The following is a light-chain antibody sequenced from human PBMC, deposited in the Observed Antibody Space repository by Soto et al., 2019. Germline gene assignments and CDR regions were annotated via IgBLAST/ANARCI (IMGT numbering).Light chain of an antibody. CDR3: AAWDDSLNGVL. CDR2: SNN. V-gene: IGLV1-44*01. Sequence: QAVVTQPPSASGTPGQRVTISCSGSSSNIGSKAVNWYQQLPGTAPKVLIYSNNQRPSGVPDRFSGSKSGTSASLAISGLQSEYEADYYCAAWDDSLNGVLFGGGTKLTVL. J-gene: IGLJ2*01. CDR1: SSNIGSKA.